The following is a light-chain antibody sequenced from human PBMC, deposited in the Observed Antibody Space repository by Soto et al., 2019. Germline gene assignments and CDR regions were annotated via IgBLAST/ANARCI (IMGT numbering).Light chain of an antibody. Sequence: QSVLTQPASVSGSPGQSITLSCAGTTNDIGSYNYVSWFQQHPGEAPKLIIFEVTHRPSGVPDRFSASKSGTSASLAITGLQTEDEAHYYCQSYDNSLRGWVFGGGTQLTVL. CDR2: EVT. J-gene: IGLJ3*02. CDR1: TNDIGSYNY. CDR3: QSYDNSLRGWV. V-gene: IGLV2-14*01.